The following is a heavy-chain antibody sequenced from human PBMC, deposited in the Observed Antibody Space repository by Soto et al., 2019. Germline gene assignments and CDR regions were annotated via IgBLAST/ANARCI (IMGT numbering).Heavy chain of an antibody. CDR3: ARGEYQLLFHYYYYGMDV. CDR2: ISAYNGNT. CDR1: GYTFTSYG. V-gene: IGHV1-18*01. D-gene: IGHD2-2*01. Sequence: ASVKVSCKASGYTFTSYGISWVRQAPGQGLEWMGWISAYNGNTSYAQKLQGRVTMTTDTSTSTAYMELRSLRSDDTAVYYCARGEYQLLFHYYYYGMDVWGQGTTVTVSS. J-gene: IGHJ6*02.